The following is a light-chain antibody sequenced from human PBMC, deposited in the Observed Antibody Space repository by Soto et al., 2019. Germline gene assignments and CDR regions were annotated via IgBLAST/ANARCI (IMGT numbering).Light chain of an antibody. V-gene: IGLV2-14*03. Sequence: QSALTQPASVSGSPGQSITISCTGTSSDVCAYNYVSWYQQHPGKAPKLMIYDVSDRPSGISNRFSGSKSGNAASLTISGLQTEDEADYYCSSYTTSSTVVFGGWTKVTVL. CDR1: SSDVCAYNY. CDR2: DVS. CDR3: SSYTTSSTVV. J-gene: IGLJ2*01.